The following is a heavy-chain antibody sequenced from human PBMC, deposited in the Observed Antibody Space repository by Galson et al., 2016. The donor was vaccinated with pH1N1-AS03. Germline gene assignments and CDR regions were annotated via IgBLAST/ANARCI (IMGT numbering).Heavy chain of an antibody. CDR2: IYYNGAT. V-gene: IGHV4-61*01. J-gene: IGHJ3*02. Sequence: TLSLTCPVSGDSVSGGSHYWNWVRQPPGKGLEWIAYIYYNGATKYNPSLQSRVTISVDSSKNQFALKLTSVTAADTAVYFCARSKGITLVDDGAFDIWGRGTMVTVSS. D-gene: IGHD3-16*01. CDR3: ARSKGITLVDDGAFDI. CDR1: GDSVSGGSHY.